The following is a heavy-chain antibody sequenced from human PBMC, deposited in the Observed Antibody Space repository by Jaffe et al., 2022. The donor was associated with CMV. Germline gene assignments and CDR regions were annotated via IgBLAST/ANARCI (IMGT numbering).Heavy chain of an antibody. Sequence: QVQLQESGPGLVKPSETLSLTCTVSGGSISSYYWSWIRQPPGKGLEWIGYIYYSGSTNYNPSLKSRVTISVDTSKNQFSLKLSSVTAADTAVYYCARLYYYDSSGYYPGDYYYYMDVWGKGTTVTVSS. J-gene: IGHJ6*03. CDR2: IYYSGST. CDR3: ARLYYYDSSGYYPGDYYYYMDV. V-gene: IGHV4-59*01. D-gene: IGHD3-22*01. CDR1: GGSISSYY.